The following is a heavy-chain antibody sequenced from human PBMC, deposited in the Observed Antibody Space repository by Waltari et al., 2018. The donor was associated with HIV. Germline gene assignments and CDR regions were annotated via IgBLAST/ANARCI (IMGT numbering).Heavy chain of an antibody. CDR1: GGSISTYY. Sequence: QVQLQESGPGLVKPSETLSLTCTVPGGSISTYYWSWIRQPPGKGLEWIGYIYYSGSTNYNPSLKSRVTISVDTSKNQFSLKLSSVTAADTAVYYCARSHDSSGYYNFDYWGQGTLVTVSS. CDR2: IYYSGST. D-gene: IGHD3-22*01. CDR3: ARSHDSSGYYNFDY. J-gene: IGHJ4*02. V-gene: IGHV4-59*01.